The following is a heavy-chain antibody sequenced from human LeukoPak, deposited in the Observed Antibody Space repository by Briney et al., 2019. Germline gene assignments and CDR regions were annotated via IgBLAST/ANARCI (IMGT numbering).Heavy chain of an antibody. Sequence: PSETLSLTCTVSGGSISSGSYYWSWIRQPAGKGLEWIGRIYTSGSTNYNPSLKSRVTISVDTFKNQFSLKLSSVTAADTAVYYCAREQRGLAFDIWGQGTMVTVSS. D-gene: IGHD3-10*01. CDR1: GGSISSGSYY. CDR3: AREQRGLAFDI. CDR2: IYTSGST. J-gene: IGHJ3*02. V-gene: IGHV4-61*02.